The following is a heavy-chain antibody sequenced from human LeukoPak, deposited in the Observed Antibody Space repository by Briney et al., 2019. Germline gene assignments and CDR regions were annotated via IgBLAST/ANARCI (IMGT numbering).Heavy chain of an antibody. V-gene: IGHV4-34*01. J-gene: IGHJ4*02. Sequence: SETLSLTCAVYGGSFSGYYWSWIRQPPGKGLEWIGEINHSGSTNYNPSLKSRVTMSVDTSKNQFSLKLSSVTAADTAVYYCARENGGTFDYWGQGTLVTVSS. D-gene: IGHD4-23*01. CDR3: ARENGGTFDY. CDR2: INHSGST. CDR1: GGSFSGYY.